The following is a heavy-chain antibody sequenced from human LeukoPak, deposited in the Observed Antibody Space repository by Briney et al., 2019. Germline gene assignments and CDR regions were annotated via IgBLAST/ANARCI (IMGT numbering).Heavy chain of an antibody. D-gene: IGHD3-9*01. CDR3: ARTYYDILTGYSLSDY. CDR2: IDPSDSYT. V-gene: IGHV5-10-1*01. Sequence: GESLRISCKGSGYSFPSYWITWVRQMPGKGLEWMGSIDPSDSYTNYSPSFQGHVTISADKSISTAYLQWSSLMASDTAMYYCARTYYDILTGYSLSDYWGQGTLVAVSS. J-gene: IGHJ4*02. CDR1: GYSFPSYW.